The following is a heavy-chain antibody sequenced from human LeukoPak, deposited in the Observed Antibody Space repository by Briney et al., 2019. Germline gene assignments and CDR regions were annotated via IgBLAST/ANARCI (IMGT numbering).Heavy chain of an antibody. CDR2: ISAYNGNT. CDR3: ARAVGATGDYYYYYYMDV. Sequence: ASVKLSCKASGYTFTSYGISWVRQAPGQGLEWMGWISAYNGNTNYAQKLQGRVTMTTDTSTSTAYMELRSLRSDDTAVYYCARAVGATGDYYYYYYMDVWGKGTTVTISS. D-gene: IGHD1-26*01. CDR1: GYTFTSYG. J-gene: IGHJ6*03. V-gene: IGHV1-18*01.